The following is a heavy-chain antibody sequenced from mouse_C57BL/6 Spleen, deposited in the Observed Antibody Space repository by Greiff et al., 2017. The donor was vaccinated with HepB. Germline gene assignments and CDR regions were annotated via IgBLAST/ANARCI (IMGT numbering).Heavy chain of an antibody. CDR1: GYTFTDYY. D-gene: IGHD3-2*01. J-gene: IGHJ4*01. CDR2: IYPGSGNT. CDR3: ARRRIDSSAMDY. Sequence: VQLQQSGAELVRPGASVKLSCKASGYTFTDYYINWVKQRPGQGLEWIARIYPGSGNTYYNEKFKGKATLTAEKSSSTAYMQLSSLTSEDSAVYFCARRRIDSSAMDYWGQGTSVTVSS. V-gene: IGHV1-76*01.